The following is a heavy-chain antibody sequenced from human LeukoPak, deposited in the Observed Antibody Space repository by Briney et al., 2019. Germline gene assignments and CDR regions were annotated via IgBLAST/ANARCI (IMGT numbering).Heavy chain of an antibody. Sequence: SVKVSCKASGGTFSSYAISWVRQAPGQGLEWMGRIIPILGIANYAQKFQGRVTITADKSTSTAYMELSSLRSEDTAVYYCAREKSERSRPLGEIDYWGQGTLVTVSS. D-gene: IGHD3-16*01. CDR1: GGTFSSYA. J-gene: IGHJ4*02. V-gene: IGHV1-69*04. CDR2: IIPILGIA. CDR3: AREKSERSRPLGEIDY.